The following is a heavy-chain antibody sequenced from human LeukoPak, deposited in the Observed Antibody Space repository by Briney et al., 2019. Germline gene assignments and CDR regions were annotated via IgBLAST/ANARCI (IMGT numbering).Heavy chain of an antibody. J-gene: IGHJ6*02. CDR3: ARVHSYASGIEV. CDR1: GDSLNGYY. D-gene: IGHD3-16*01. V-gene: IGHV4-4*07. CDR2: IHSGGT. Sequence: SQTLSLTCSVSGDSLNGYYWSWIRQPAGEGLEWIGRIHSGGTNYNPSLKSRVTMSLDTSKNQLPLRLTSVTAADTAVYYCARVHSYASGIEVWGQGTTVTVSS.